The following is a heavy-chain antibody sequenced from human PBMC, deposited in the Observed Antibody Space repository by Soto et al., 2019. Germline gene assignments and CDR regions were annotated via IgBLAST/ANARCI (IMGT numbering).Heavy chain of an antibody. V-gene: IGHV4-30-4*01. J-gene: IGHJ5*02. D-gene: IGHD3-22*01. CDR2: IYYSGST. Sequence: TLSLTCTVSGGSISSGDYYWSWIRQPPGKGLEWIGYIYYSGSTYYNPSLKSRVTISVDTSKNQFSLKLSSVTAADTAVYYCARGTYYYDSSGSTNWFDPWGQGTLVTVSS. CDR3: ARGTYYYDSSGSTNWFDP. CDR1: GGSISSGDYY.